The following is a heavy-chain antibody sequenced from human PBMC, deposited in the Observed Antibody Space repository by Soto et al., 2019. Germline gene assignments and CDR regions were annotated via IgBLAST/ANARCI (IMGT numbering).Heavy chain of an antibody. CDR2: IYYSGST. D-gene: IGHD6-19*01. V-gene: IGHV4-59*01. Sequence: SETLSLTCTVSGVSISSYYWSWIRQPPWKGLEWIGYIYYSGSTNYNPSLRSRVTISIDTSKNQFSLKLSSLTAADTAVYYCARDMGSGWPIDYWGQGTLVTVS. CDR1: GVSISSYY. CDR3: ARDMGSGWPIDY. J-gene: IGHJ4*02.